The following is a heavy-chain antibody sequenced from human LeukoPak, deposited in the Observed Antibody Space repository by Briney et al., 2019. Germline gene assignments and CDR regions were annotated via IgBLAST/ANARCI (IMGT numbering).Heavy chain of an antibody. J-gene: IGHJ4*02. CDR3: AGGWFEFWRGYYGY. CDR2: INPNSGGT. CDR1: GYTFTGYC. V-gene: IGHV1-2*02. D-gene: IGHD3-3*01. Sequence: GASVKVSCKASGYTFTGYCMHWVRQAPGQGLEWMGWINPNSGGTNYAQKFQGRVTMTRDTSISTAYMELSRLRSDDTAVYYCAGGWFEFWRGYYGYWGQGTLVTVSS.